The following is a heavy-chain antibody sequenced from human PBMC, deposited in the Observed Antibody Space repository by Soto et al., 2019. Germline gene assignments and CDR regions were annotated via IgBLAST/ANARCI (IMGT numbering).Heavy chain of an antibody. J-gene: IGHJ3*01. D-gene: IGHD2-15*01. CDR2: TFNFDGSL. CDR1: GFALSTYS. Sequence: EVQLVESGGRLVKPGGSLRLSCAASGFALSTYSIGWVRQAPGKGLKWVSFTFNFDGSLYYADSVKGRFAISRDNAKNSVYLQMNSPRAEDTAVYYCAREEGYCGGGSCFRSAFDLWGQGTVVTVSS. V-gene: IGHV3-21*01. CDR3: AREEGYCGGGSCFRSAFDL.